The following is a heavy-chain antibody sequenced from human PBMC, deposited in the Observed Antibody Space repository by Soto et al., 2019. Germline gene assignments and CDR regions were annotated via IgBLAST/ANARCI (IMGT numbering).Heavy chain of an antibody. CDR2: IYPGDSDT. CDR1: GYSFTSYW. CDR3: ARPQDCSSTSFYAFDI. V-gene: IGHV5-51*01. Sequence: GESLKISCKGSGYSFTSYWIGWVRQMPGKGLEWMGIIYPGDSDTRYSPSFQGQFTFSAATSISTAYLQWSSLKASDTAMYYWARPQDCSSTSFYAFDIWGQGIMVTVSS. D-gene: IGHD2-2*01. J-gene: IGHJ3*02.